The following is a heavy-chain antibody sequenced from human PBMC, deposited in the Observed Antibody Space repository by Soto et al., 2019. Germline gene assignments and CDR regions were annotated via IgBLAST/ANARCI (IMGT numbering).Heavy chain of an antibody. CDR2: IWYDGSNK. J-gene: IGHJ6*02. CDR1: GFTFSSYG. Sequence: PGGSLRLSCAASGFTFSSYGMHWVRQAPGKGLEWVAVIWYDGSNKYYADSVKGRFTISRDNSKNTLYLQMKSLRAEDTAVYYCARRSDYYYYGMDVWGQGTTVTVSS. CDR3: ARRSDYYYYGMDV. V-gene: IGHV3-33*01.